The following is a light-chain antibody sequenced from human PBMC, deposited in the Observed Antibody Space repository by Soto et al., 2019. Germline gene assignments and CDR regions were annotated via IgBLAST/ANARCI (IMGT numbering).Light chain of an antibody. CDR3: QQYDNYDIT. V-gene: IGKV1-6*01. Sequence: GDRVTITCRASRYIRSDLSWYQQRPGQAPKVLIYAASSLQSGVPSRFSGSGSETHFTLTINSLQPEDIATYYCQQYDNYDITFGQGTRLEI. J-gene: IGKJ5*01. CDR1: RYIRSD. CDR2: AAS.